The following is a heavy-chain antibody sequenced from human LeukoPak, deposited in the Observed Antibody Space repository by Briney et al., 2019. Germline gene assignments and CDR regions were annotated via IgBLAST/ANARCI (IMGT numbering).Heavy chain of an antibody. CDR1: GFSFKDTG. Sequence: GGSLRLSCAASGFSFKDTGMHWVRQAPGKGLEWVSYISSSGSTIYYADSVKGRFTISRDNAKNSLYLQVNSLRAEDTAVYYCARVGRSAMPYDAFDIWGQGTMVTVSS. J-gene: IGHJ3*02. CDR3: ARVGRSAMPYDAFDI. V-gene: IGHV3-11*01. CDR2: ISSSGSTI. D-gene: IGHD2-2*01.